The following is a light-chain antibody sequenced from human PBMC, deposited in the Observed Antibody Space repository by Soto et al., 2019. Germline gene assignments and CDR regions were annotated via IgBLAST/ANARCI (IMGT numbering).Light chain of an antibody. CDR1: RGFSSW. CDR2: AAS. J-gene: IGKJ4*01. V-gene: IGKV1-12*01. Sequence: DIQMTHFQSSVFESVGDRVPITGRAGRGFSSWLAGYRQKPGKAPKLLIYAASSLQSGVPSRFSGSGSGTDFTLTISSLQPEDFATYYCQQANSFPLTFGGGTKVEIK. CDR3: QQANSFPLT.